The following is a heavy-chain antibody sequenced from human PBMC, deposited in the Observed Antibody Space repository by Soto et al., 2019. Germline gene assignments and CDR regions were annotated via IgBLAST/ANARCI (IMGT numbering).Heavy chain of an antibody. J-gene: IGHJ4*02. V-gene: IGHV4-59*11. CDR3: ARGHLEGYYCDF. D-gene: IGHD3-3*02. CDR2: VYDSGST. CDR1: GGSISNHY. Sequence: PSETLSLTCTVSGGSISNHYWNWIRQPPGKGLEWIGYVYDSGSTNYNPSLKSRVTISVDTSKNQFSLKLRSVTAADTAAYYCARGHLEGYYCDFWGQGSLVTVSS.